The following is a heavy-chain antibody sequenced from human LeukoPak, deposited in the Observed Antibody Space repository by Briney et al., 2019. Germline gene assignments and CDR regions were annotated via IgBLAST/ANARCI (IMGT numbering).Heavy chain of an antibody. CDR3: AKDRTVGASHWCFDL. J-gene: IGHJ2*01. Sequence: GGSLRLSCAASGFTFSSYAMSWARQAPGKGLEWVSGISSSGSGGNTYYADSVKGRFTISRDSSKNTLFLQMNTLRAEDTAIYYCAKDRTVGASHWCFDLWGRGTLVTVSS. V-gene: IGHV3-23*01. CDR1: GFTFSSYA. D-gene: IGHD1-26*01. CDR2: ISSSGSGGNT.